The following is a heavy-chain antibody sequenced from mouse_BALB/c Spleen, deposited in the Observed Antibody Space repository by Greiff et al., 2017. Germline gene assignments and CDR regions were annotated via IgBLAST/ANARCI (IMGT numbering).Heavy chain of an antibody. Sequence: EVKLVESGGGLVKPGGSLKLSCAASGFTFSSYAMSWVRQTPEKRLEWVASISSGGSTYYPDSVKGRFTISRDNARNILYLQMSSLRSEDTAMYYCARQTAELGEGFDYWGQGTTLTVSS. CDR1: GFTFSSYA. J-gene: IGHJ2*01. CDR3: ARQTAELGEGFDY. D-gene: IGHD4-1*01. CDR2: ISSGGST. V-gene: IGHV5-6-5*01.